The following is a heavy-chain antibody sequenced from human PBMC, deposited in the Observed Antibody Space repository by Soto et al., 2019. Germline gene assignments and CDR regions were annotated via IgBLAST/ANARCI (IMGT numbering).Heavy chain of an antibody. D-gene: IGHD6-19*01. Sequence: PGGSLRLSCAASGFTVSSNYMSWVRQAPGKGLEWVSVIYSGGSTYYADSVKGQFTISRDNSKNTLYLQMNSLRAEDTAVYYCASEFYSGWYDLPGDYYYGMDVWGQGTTVTVSS. CDR3: ASEFYSGWYDLPGDYYYGMDV. CDR1: GFTVSSNY. V-gene: IGHV3-53*01. CDR2: IYSGGST. J-gene: IGHJ6*02.